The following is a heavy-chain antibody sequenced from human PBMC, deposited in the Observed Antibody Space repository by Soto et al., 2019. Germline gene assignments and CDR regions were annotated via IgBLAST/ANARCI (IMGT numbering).Heavy chain of an antibody. CDR1: GDSFNDYY. CDR3: ARGGSYSSDAFDI. D-gene: IGHD6-13*01. CDR2: MNPNSGNT. J-gene: IGHJ3*02. Sequence: GASVKVSCKSSGDSFNDYYLHWVRQAPGQGLEWMGWMNPNSGNTSYAQKFQSRVTMTRNTSISTAYMELSSLRSEDTAVYYCARGGSYSSDAFDIWGQGTMVTVSS. V-gene: IGHV1-8*02.